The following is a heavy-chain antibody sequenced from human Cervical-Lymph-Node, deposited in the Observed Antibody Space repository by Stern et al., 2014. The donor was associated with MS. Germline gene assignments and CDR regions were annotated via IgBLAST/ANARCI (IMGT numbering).Heavy chain of an antibody. D-gene: IGHD1-26*01. V-gene: IGHV1-58*01. CDR3: AADMIPVVGATRAAGSLLGY. CDR2: LVVGSGNT. J-gene: IGHJ4*02. Sequence: QLVESGPEVKKPGTSVKVSCKASGFTFTSSAVQWVRQARGQRLEWIGWLVVGSGNTNYAQKFQERVTITRDMSTSTAYMELSSLRSEDTAVYYCAADMIPVVGATRAAGSLLGYWGQGTLVTVSS. CDR1: GFTFTSSA.